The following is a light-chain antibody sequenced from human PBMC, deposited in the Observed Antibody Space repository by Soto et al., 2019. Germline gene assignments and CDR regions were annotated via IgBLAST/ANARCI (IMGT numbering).Light chain of an antibody. CDR2: DNS. CDR1: STNIGAGYD. CDR3: QSYDSSLSAVV. Sequence: QSVLTQPPSVSGAPGQRVTISCTGSSTNIGAGYDVHWYQLLPGTAPKLLIYDNSNRPSGVPDRFSGSKSGTSASLAITGLQAADEADYYCQSYDSSLSAVVFGGGTKLTVL. J-gene: IGLJ2*01. V-gene: IGLV1-40*01.